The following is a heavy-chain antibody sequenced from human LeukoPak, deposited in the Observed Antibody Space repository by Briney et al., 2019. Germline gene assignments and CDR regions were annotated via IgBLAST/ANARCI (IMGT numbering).Heavy chain of an antibody. CDR1: GGSFSGYY. Sequence: SETLSLTCAVYGGSFSGYYWSWIRQPPGKGLEWIGDINHSGSTNYNPSLKSRVTISVDTSKNQFSLKLSSVTAADTAVDYCARGWSGELYLPPDYWGQGTLVTVSS. CDR3: ARGWSGELYLPPDY. CDR2: INHSGST. V-gene: IGHV4-34*01. J-gene: IGHJ4*02. D-gene: IGHD3-10*01.